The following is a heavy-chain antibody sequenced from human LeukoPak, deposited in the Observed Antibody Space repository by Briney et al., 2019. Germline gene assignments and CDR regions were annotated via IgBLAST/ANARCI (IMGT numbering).Heavy chain of an antibody. V-gene: IGHV3-23*01. Sequence: GGSLRLSCAASGFTFSSYAMSWVRQAPGKGLEWVSAISGSGGSAYYADSVKGRFTISRDNSKNTLYLQMNSLRAEDTAVYYCAKSFYDILTGYFPFDYWGQGTLVTVSS. D-gene: IGHD3-9*01. J-gene: IGHJ4*02. CDR2: ISGSGGSA. CDR1: GFTFSSYA. CDR3: AKSFYDILTGYFPFDY.